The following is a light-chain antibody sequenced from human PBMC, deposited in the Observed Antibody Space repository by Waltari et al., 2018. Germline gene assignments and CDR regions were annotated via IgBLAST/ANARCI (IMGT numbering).Light chain of an antibody. CDR2: EAS. V-gene: IGKV1-5*03. Sequence: DIQMTQSPSTLSASVGDRVTITCRDSQRISTWLAWYQQKPGTAPKLLIYEASTLQTGVPSRFSGTGSGTDFTLTISSLQPDDFATYYCQQYNSYSLYTFGQGTKLEI. CDR1: QRISTW. J-gene: IGKJ2*01. CDR3: QQYNSYSLYT.